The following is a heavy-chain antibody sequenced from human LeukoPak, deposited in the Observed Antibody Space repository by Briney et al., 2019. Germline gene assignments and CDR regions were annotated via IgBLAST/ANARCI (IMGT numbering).Heavy chain of an antibody. J-gene: IGHJ3*02. CDR3: ARDDVAAAAYDAFDI. Sequence: GGSLRLSCAASGFTFRSHGMSWVRQAPGKGLEWVSGINWNGGSTGYADSVKGRFTISRDNAKNSLYLQMNSLRAEDTALYYCARDDVAAAAYDAFDIWGQGTMVTVSS. CDR2: INWNGGST. CDR1: GFTFRSHG. D-gene: IGHD6-13*01. V-gene: IGHV3-20*04.